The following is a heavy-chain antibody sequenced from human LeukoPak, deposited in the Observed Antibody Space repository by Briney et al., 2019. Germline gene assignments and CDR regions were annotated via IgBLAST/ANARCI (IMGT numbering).Heavy chain of an antibody. CDR2: IIPIFGTA. CDR3: ARSLHDFWSGYADY. D-gene: IGHD3-3*01. J-gene: IGHJ4*02. CDR1: GGTFTSYA. Sequence: SVKVSCKASGGTFTSYAISWVRQAPGQGLEWMGGIIPIFGTANYAQKFQGRVTITADESTSTAYMELSSLRSEDTAVYYCARSLHDFWSGYADYWGQGTLVTVSS. V-gene: IGHV1-69*13.